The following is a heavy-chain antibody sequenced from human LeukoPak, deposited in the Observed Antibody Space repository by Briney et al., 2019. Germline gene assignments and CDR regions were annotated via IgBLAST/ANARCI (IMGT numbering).Heavy chain of an antibody. D-gene: IGHD3-16*02. J-gene: IGHJ4*02. Sequence: SVKVSCKASGGTFSSYAISWVRQAPGQGLEWMGGIIPIFGTVNYAQKFQGRVTITADKSTSTAYMELSSLRSEDTAVYYCARTQSGVIKPFDYWGQGTLVTVSS. CDR3: ARTQSGVIKPFDY. V-gene: IGHV1-69*06. CDR2: IIPIFGTV. CDR1: GGTFSSYA.